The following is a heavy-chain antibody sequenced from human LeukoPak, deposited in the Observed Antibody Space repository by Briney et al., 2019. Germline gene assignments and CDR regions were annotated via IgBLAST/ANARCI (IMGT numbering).Heavy chain of an antibody. CDR3: ARLVVQYSSSWYYLIDAFDI. CDR2: IYTSGST. V-gene: IGHV4-61*02. Sequence: PSQTLSLTCTVSGGSISSGSYYWSWIRQPAGKGLEWIGRIYTSGSTNYNPSLKSRVTISVDTSKNQFSLKLSSVTAADTAVYYCARLVVQYSSSWYYLIDAFDIWGQGTMVTVSS. D-gene: IGHD6-13*01. J-gene: IGHJ3*02. CDR1: GGSISSGSYY.